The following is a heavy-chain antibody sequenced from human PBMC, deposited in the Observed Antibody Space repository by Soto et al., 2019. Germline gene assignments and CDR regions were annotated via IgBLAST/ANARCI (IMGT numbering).Heavy chain of an antibody. CDR1: GYSFTSYW. V-gene: IGHV5-51*01. D-gene: IGHD2-2*01. J-gene: IGHJ6*02. Sequence: GESMKISCKGAGYSFTSYWIGWVRQMPGKPLNCMGIIYPAHPDTRYTPSFQGQVTISADKSISPSYLHSSSLKASDTTMYYCATQGQLLGSNYYGMDVWGQGTTVTV. CDR2: IYPAHPDT. CDR3: ATQGQLLGSNYYGMDV.